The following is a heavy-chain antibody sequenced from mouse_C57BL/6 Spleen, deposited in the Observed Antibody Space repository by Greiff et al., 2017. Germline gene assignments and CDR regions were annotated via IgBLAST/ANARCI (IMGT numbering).Heavy chain of an antibody. J-gene: IGHJ4*01. D-gene: IGHD3-1*01. V-gene: IGHV1-76*01. CDR1: GYTFTDYY. CDR3: ARSGPYAMDY. Sequence: QVQLQQSGAELVRPGASVKLSCKASGYTFTDYYINWVKQRPGQGLEWIARIYPGSGNTYYKEKFKGKATLTAEKSSSTAYMQLSSLTSEDSAVYFCARSGPYAMDYWGQGTSVTVSS. CDR2: IYPGSGNT.